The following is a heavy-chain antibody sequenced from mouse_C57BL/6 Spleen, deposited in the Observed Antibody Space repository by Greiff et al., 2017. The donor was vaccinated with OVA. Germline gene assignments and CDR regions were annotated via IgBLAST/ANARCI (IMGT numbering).Heavy chain of an antibody. J-gene: IGHJ1*03. D-gene: IGHD1-1*01. V-gene: IGHV1-18*01. CDR3: ARSLYYYGSLYWYFDV. CDR1: GYTFTDYN. CDR2: INPNNGGT. Sequence: EVQLQQSGPELVKPGASVKIPCKASGYTFTDYNMDWVKQSHGKSLEWIGDINPNNGGTIYNQKFKGKATLTVDKSSSTAYMELRSLTSEDTAVYYCARSLYYYGSLYWYFDVWGTGTTVTVSS.